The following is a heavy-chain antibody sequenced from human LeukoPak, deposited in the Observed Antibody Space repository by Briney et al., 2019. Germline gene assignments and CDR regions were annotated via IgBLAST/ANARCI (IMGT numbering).Heavy chain of an antibody. V-gene: IGHV4-59*01. CDR2: IYYSGST. Sequence: PSETLSLTCTVSGGSISSYYWSWIRQPPGKGLEWIGYIYYSGSTNYNPSLKSRVTISVDTSKNQFSLKPSSVTAADTAVYYCARFLPYGSGSPYYFDYWGQGTLVTVSS. J-gene: IGHJ4*02. CDR1: GGSISSYY. CDR3: ARFLPYGSGSPYYFDY. D-gene: IGHD3-10*01.